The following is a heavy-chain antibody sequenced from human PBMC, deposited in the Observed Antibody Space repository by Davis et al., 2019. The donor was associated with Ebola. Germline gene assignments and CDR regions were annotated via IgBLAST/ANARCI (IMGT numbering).Heavy chain of an antibody. CDR2: IDPSDSYT. Sequence: GESLKISCKGSGYSFTSYWISWVRQMPGKGLEWMGRIDPSDSYTYYSPSFQGHVTISADKSISTAYLQWSSLKASDTAMYYCARHHYRSPTGYSSSWYWDNWFDPWGQGTLVTVSS. J-gene: IGHJ5*02. D-gene: IGHD6-13*01. CDR1: GYSFTSYW. CDR3: ARHHYRSPTGYSSSWYWDNWFDP. V-gene: IGHV5-10-1*01.